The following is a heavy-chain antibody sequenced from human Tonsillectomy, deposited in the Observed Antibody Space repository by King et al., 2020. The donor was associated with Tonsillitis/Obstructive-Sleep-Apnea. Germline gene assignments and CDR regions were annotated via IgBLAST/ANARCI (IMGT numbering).Heavy chain of an antibody. CDR1: GFTFSSYS. CDR3: AREDSSTTTCYEGNSDWFDS. V-gene: IGHV3-21*01. Sequence: QLVQSGGGLVKPGGSLRLSCAASGFTFSSYSMNWVRQAPGKGLEWVSSISSSSTYIYYADSVKGRFTISRDNAKNSLHLKMNSLRAEDTAVYYCAREDSSTTTCYEGNSDWFDSWGQGTLVTVSS. D-gene: IGHD2-2*01. J-gene: IGHJ5*01. CDR2: ISSSSTYI.